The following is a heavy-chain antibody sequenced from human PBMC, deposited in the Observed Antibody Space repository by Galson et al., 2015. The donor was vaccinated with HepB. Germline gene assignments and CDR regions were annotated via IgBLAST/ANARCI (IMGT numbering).Heavy chain of an antibody. J-gene: IGHJ5*02. D-gene: IGHD3-3*01. Sequence: SLRLSCAASGFTFSSHSMNWVRQAPGKGLEWVSYISSSSSTIYYADSVKGRFTISRDNAKNSLYLQMNSLRDEDTAVYYCARDHKPRFLEWLLEGSWFDPWGQGTLVTVSS. CDR3: ARDHKPRFLEWLLEGSWFDP. CDR1: GFTFSSHS. V-gene: IGHV3-48*02. CDR2: ISSSSSTI.